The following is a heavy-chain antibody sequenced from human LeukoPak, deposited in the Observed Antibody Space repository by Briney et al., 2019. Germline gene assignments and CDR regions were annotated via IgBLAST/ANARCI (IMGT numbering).Heavy chain of an antibody. CDR1: GLTLSRFW. Sequence: GGSLRLSCTASGLTLSRFWINWVRQAPGKGLEWVANIKQDGREKYYVDSVKGRFTISRDNARNSVYFQMNSLRAEDTAVYYCAGGQGWLADYWGQGTLVTVCS. V-gene: IGHV3-7*05. CDR2: IKQDGREK. D-gene: IGHD6-19*01. CDR3: AGGQGWLADY. J-gene: IGHJ4*02.